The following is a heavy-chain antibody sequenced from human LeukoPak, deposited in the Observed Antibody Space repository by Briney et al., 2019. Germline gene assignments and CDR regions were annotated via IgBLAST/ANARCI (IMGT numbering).Heavy chain of an antibody. V-gene: IGHV3-9*01. J-gene: IGHJ3*02. CDR1: GFTFDDYA. Sequence: GGSLRLSCAASGFTFDDYAMHWVRQAPGKGLEWVSGISWNSGSIGYADSVKGRFTISRDNAKNSLYLQMNSLRAEDTALYYCARDLLVGAALPRLGDIWGQGTMVTVSS. CDR3: ARDLLVGAALPRLGDI. CDR2: ISWNSGSI. D-gene: IGHD6-6*01.